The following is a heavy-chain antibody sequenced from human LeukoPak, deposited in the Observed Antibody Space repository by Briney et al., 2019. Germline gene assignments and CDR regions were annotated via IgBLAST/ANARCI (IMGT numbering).Heavy chain of an antibody. CDR2: IKQDGTEQ. J-gene: IGHJ4*02. V-gene: IGHV3-7*01. CDR1: GFTFSDHS. CDR3: GRLSVGTAYRPFDS. Sequence: GGSLRLSCAVSGFTFSDHSMTWVRQAPGKGLEWLATIKQDGTEQFYVDSVKGRFSISRDTAKNSLFLQMNSLRAEDTAIYYCGRLSVGTAYRPFDSWGQGTLVTVSS. D-gene: IGHD2/OR15-2a*01.